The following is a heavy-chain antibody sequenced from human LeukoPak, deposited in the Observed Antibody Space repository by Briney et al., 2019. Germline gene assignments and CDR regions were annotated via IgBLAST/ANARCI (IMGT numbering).Heavy chain of an antibody. Sequence: SETLSLTCTVSGGSISSYYWSWIRQPPGKGLEWIGYIYYSGSTNYNPSLKSRVTISVDTSKNQFSLKLSSVTAADTAVYYCAGVWHSSGWPNWFDPWGQGTLVTVSS. CDR3: AGVWHSSGWPNWFDP. D-gene: IGHD6-19*01. CDR1: GGSISSYY. V-gene: IGHV4-59*01. J-gene: IGHJ5*02. CDR2: IYYSGST.